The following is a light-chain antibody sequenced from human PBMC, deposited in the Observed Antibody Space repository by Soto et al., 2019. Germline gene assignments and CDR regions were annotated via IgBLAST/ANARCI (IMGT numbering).Light chain of an antibody. J-gene: IGLJ1*01. Sequence: QAVVTQSPSASGTPGQRVTISCSGSSSNIGSNSVNWYQQLPGTAPKLLIYNNNQRPSGVPDRFSGSKSGTSASLAISGLQSEDEADYYCAAWDDSLNGFYVFGTGTKVTVL. CDR1: SSNIGSNS. V-gene: IGLV1-44*01. CDR3: AAWDDSLNGFYV. CDR2: NNN.